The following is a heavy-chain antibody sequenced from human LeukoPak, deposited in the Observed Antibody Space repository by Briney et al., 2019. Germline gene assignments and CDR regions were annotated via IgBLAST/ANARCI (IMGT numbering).Heavy chain of an antibody. CDR1: GYTFTGYY. V-gene: IGHV1-8*02. CDR2: MNPNSGHT. D-gene: IGHD5-18*01. J-gene: IGHJ4*02. Sequence: ASVKVSCKASGYTFTGYYMHWVRQAPGQGLEWMGWMNPNSGHTGYAHKFQGRVTMTRDTSIGTAYMELSSLRFEDTAVYYCARYFSGRGYTYADGDYWGQGTPVTVSS. CDR3: ARYFSGRGYTYADGDY.